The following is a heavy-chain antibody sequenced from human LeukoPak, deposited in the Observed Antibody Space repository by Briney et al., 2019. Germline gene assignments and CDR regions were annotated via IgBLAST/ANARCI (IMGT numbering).Heavy chain of an antibody. CDR3: ARGVGRPAFDY. V-gene: IGHV1-18*01. Sequence: ASVKVSCKTSGYSFANYGITWVRQAPGQGLEWMGWISAYNGNTNYAQKLQGRVTMTTDTSTSTAYMELRSLRSDDTAVYYCARGVGRPAFDYWGQGTLVTVSS. J-gene: IGHJ4*02. CDR1: GYSFANYG. CDR2: ISAYNGNT.